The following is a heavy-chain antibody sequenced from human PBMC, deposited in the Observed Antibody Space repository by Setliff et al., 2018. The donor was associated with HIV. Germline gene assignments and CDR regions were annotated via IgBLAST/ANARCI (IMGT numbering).Heavy chain of an antibody. Sequence: PSETLSLTCSVSGGSINRGNYYWTWIRQSAGKGLEWIGHIHTSGNTNYNPSLKSRVTISVDTSKNQFSLKLSSVSAADTAVFYCARQGDGYNLYHVYYFDYWGQGTLVTVSS. V-gene: IGHV4-61*09. CDR2: IHTSGNT. D-gene: IGHD5-12*01. CDR1: GGSINRGNYY. CDR3: ARQGDGYNLYHVYYFDY. J-gene: IGHJ4*02.